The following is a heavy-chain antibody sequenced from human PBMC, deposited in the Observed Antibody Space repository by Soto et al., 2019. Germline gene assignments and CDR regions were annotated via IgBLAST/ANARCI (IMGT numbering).Heavy chain of an antibody. Sequence: VKVSCKASGGNFTNYGISWVRQAPGQGLEWMGGIIPLFGTTNYAHKFRGRVTVTADESTSTVYMELNSLRSEDTAMYYCARAHGTSWYNWFDPWGQGTLVTVSS. J-gene: IGHJ5*02. D-gene: IGHD6-13*01. V-gene: IGHV1-69*01. CDR3: ARAHGTSWYNWFDP. CDR2: IIPLFGTT. CDR1: GGNFTNYG.